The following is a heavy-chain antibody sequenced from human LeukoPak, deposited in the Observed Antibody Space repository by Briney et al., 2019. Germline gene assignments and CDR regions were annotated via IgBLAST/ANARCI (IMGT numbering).Heavy chain of an antibody. J-gene: IGHJ4*02. CDR3: ARDNPAGYYDSSGYSDYFDY. CDR1: GFTFSGYS. CDR2: ISSSSSYI. D-gene: IGHD3-22*01. V-gene: IGHV3-21*01. Sequence: GGSLRLSCAASGFTFSGYSMNWVRQAPGKGLEWVSSISSSSSYIYYADSVKGRFTISRDNAKNSLYLQMNSLRAEDTAVYYCARDNPAGYYDSSGYSDYFDYWGQGTLVTVSS.